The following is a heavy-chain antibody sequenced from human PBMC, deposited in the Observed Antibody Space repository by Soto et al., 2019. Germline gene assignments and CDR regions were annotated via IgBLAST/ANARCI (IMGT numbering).Heavy chain of an antibody. D-gene: IGHD2-21*02. V-gene: IGHV3-23*01. Sequence: QPGGSLRLSCAASGFSFDSYAMTWVRQAPGKGLEWVSGISRNGYATYYADSVKGRFTISRDNSKNTLYLQLSSLRAEDTAVYYCAKDHGPGSAVMTAATTDYGLDVWGQGTTVTVPS. CDR1: GFSFDSYA. CDR3: AKDHGPGSAVMTAATTDYGLDV. CDR2: ISRNGYAT. J-gene: IGHJ6*02.